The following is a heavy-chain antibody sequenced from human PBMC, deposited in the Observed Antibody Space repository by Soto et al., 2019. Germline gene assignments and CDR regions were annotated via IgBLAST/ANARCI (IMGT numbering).Heavy chain of an antibody. CDR1: GASITSPNW. V-gene: IGHV4-4*02. J-gene: IGHJ4*02. D-gene: IGHD1-26*01. CDR2: IYHSGDT. CDR3: ARGGSGSGTGDFDY. Sequence: QVQLQESGPGLVKPSGTLSLTCAVSGASITSPNWWSWVRQSPGKGLEWIGEIYHSGDTNYNPSLKSRIMMSLDRSKNHTSLTLNSVAAADTAVYYCARGGSGSGTGDFDYWGQGTLVTVSS.